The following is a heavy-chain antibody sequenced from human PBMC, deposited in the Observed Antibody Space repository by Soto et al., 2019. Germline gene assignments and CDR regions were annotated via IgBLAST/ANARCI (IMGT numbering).Heavy chain of an antibody. CDR2: ITVNGNN. Sequence: QVQQLESGPGLVKPWDTLSLTCTVSGAYISDFSWSWIRQPAGQGLEWIGRITVNGNNQYNPSFRSRVTMSMDTSRNQFSLNLQSATAADTALYYCARESGENWTYEAHWGQGTLVTVSS. J-gene: IGHJ1*01. CDR1: GAYISDFS. CDR3: ARESGENWTYEAH. V-gene: IGHV4-4*07. D-gene: IGHD1-7*01.